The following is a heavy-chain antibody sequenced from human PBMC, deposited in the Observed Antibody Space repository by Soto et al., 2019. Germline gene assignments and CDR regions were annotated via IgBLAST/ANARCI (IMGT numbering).Heavy chain of an antibody. V-gene: IGHV3-23*01. CDR2: ISGSGNST. Sequence: SCAASGITFSSYAFSWVRQAAGKGLEWVSGISGSGNSTYYADSVKGRFSFSRDNSKNTVYLQMNSLRTEDTAVYYCTTDVPWRAGALAYWGQGTLVTVSS. CDR1: GITFSSYA. J-gene: IGHJ4*02. D-gene: IGHD1-1*01. CDR3: TTDVPWRAGALAY.